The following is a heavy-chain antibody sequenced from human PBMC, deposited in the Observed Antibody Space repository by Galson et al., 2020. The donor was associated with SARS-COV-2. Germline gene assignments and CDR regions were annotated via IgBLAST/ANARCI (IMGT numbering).Heavy chain of an antibody. CDR3: AREVRFSELGYCSGGSCYSVYFDY. CDR2: IYSGGST. J-gene: IGHJ4*02. D-gene: IGHD2-15*01. V-gene: IGHV3-66*01. Sequence: GGSLRLSCAASGFTVSSNYMSWVRQAPGKGLEWVSVIYSGGSTYYADSVKGRFTISRDNSKNTLYLQMNSLRAEDTAVYYCAREVRFSELGYCSGGSCYSVYFDYWGQGTLVTVSS. CDR1: GFTVSSNY.